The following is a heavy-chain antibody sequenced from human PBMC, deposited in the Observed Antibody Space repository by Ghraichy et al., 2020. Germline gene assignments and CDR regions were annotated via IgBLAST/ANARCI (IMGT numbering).Heavy chain of an antibody. J-gene: IGHJ3*02. CDR2: IKQDGSEK. D-gene: IGHD2-15*01. V-gene: IGHV3-7*04. CDR3: ARGFPGPRGVAAIRGGSFEVAI. CDR1: GFTFSSYW. Sequence: WGSLRLSCAASGFTFSSYWMSWVRQAPGKGLEWVANIKQDGSEKYYVDSVKGRFTISRDNAKNSLYLQMNSLRAEDTAVYYCARGFPGPRGVAAIRGGSFEVAIWGQGTMVTVSS.